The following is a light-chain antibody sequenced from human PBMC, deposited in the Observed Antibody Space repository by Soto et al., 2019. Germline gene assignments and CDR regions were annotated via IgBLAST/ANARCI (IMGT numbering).Light chain of an antibody. CDR2: DAS. CDR1: QSVSSY. Sequence: EIVLTQSPATLSLSPLERATLSFRASQSVSSYLAWYQQKPGQAPRLLIYDASNRATGIPARFSGSGSGTDFTLTISSLEPEDFAVYYCQQRSNWPPTFGQGTRLEIK. J-gene: IGKJ5*01. CDR3: QQRSNWPPT. V-gene: IGKV3-11*01.